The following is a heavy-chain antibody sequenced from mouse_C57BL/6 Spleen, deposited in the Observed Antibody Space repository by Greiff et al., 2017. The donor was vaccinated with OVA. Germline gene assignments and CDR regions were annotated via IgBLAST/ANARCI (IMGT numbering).Heavy chain of an antibody. Sequence: EVQLQQSGPELVKPGASVKIPCKASGYTFTDYNMDWVKQSHGKSLEWIGDINPNNGGTIYNQKFKGKATLTVDKSSSTAYMELRSLTSEDTAVYYCAREYGNYWYFEVWGTGTTVTVSS. CDR3: AREYGNYWYFEV. J-gene: IGHJ1*03. V-gene: IGHV1-18*01. D-gene: IGHD2-10*02. CDR1: GYTFTDYN. CDR2: INPNNGGT.